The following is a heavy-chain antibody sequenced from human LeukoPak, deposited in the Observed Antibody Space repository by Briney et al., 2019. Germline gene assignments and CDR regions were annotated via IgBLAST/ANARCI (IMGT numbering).Heavy chain of an antibody. CDR1: GFTFSSYE. V-gene: IGHV3-48*03. J-gene: IGHJ4*02. Sequence: GGSLRLSCAASGFTFSSYEMNWVRQAPGKGLEWVSYISSSGSTIYYADSVRGRFTISRDNAKNSLYLQMNSLRAEDTAVYYCAREVSGYDFGYWGQGTLVTVSS. D-gene: IGHD5-12*01. CDR2: ISSSGSTI. CDR3: AREVSGYDFGY.